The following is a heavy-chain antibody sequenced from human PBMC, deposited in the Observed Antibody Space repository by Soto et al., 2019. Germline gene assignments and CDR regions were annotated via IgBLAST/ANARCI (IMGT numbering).Heavy chain of an antibody. V-gene: IGHV4-39*01. CDR1: GGSISSSRYY. CDR3: ARHVVLWFGELLFGWFDP. CDR2: IYYSGST. J-gene: IGHJ5*02. Sequence: SETLSLTCNVSGGSISSSRYYWGWIRQPPRKGLERIGSIYYSGSTYYNPSLKSRVTISVDTSKNQFSLKLSSVTAADTALFFCARHVVLWFGELLFGWFDPWGQGTLVTVS. D-gene: IGHD3-10*01.